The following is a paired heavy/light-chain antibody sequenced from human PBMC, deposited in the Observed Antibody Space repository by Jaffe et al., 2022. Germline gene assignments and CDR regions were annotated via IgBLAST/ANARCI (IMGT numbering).Light chain of an antibody. CDR2: SNN. CDR3: AAWDDSLNAYV. Sequence: QSVLTQPPSASGTPEQRVTISCSGSSSNIGTNTVNWYQQLPGTAPKLLIYSNNQRPSGVPDRFAGSKSGTSASLAVSGLQSEDEADYYCAAWDDSLNAYVFGTGTEVAVL. J-gene: IGLJ1*01. CDR1: SSNIGTNT. V-gene: IGLV1-44*01.
Heavy chain of an antibody. CDR3: AKTCRHGYNPHCD. Sequence: QVQLQESGPGLVKPSETLSLTCTVSGYSISSGDYWGWIRQPPGKGLEWIASIYHSGSSYHNPSLKSRVTISLDTSKNQFSLKLSSVTAADTAVYYCAKTCRHGYNPHCDWGQGTLVTVSS. CDR1: GYSISSGDY. V-gene: IGHV4-38-2*02. J-gene: IGHJ4*02. D-gene: IGHD5-12*01. CDR2: IYHSGSS.